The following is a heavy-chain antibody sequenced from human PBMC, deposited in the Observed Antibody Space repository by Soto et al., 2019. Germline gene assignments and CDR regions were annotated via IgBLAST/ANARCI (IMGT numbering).Heavy chain of an antibody. D-gene: IGHD6-13*01. J-gene: IGHJ5*02. Sequence: SETLSLTCAVSGYSINSGDWWGWIRQPPGKGLEWIGYINNFGNTYYNPSLKSRVTMAVDTSSNQFSLKMSSVTAVDTAVYYCARVAASGRGPWFDPWGQGTLVT. CDR2: INNFGNT. CDR3: ARVAASGRGPWFDP. V-gene: IGHV4-28*03. CDR1: GYSINSGDW.